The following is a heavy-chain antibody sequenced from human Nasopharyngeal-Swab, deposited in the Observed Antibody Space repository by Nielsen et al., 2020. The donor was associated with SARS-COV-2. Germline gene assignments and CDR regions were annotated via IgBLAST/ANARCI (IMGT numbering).Heavy chain of an antibody. CDR3: ARLSNYDFWSGYYAYMDV. V-gene: IGHV1-8*01. J-gene: IGHJ6*03. D-gene: IGHD3-3*01. CDR2: MNPNSGNT. Sequence: ASVKVSCKASGYTFTSYDINWVRQATGQGLEWMGWMNPNSGNTGYAQKFQGRVTMTRNTSISTAYMELSSLRSEDTAVYYCARLSNYDFWSGYYAYMDVWGKGTTGTVSS. CDR1: GYTFTSYD.